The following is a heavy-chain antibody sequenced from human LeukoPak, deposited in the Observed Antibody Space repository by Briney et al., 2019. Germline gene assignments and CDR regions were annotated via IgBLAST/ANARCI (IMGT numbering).Heavy chain of an antibody. Sequence: SETLSFTCAVYGESFSGYYWSWIRQPPGKGLEWIGEINHSGSTNYNPSLKSRVTISVDTSKNQFSLKLSSVTAADTAVYYCARHATLYYDILIGYYFGQATNWFDPWGQGTLVTVSS. J-gene: IGHJ5*02. D-gene: IGHD3-9*01. CDR2: INHSGST. CDR3: ARHATLYYDILIGYYFGQATNWFDP. V-gene: IGHV4-34*01. CDR1: GESFSGYY.